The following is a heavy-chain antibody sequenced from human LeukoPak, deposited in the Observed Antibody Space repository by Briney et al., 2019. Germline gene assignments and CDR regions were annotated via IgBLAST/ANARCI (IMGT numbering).Heavy chain of an antibody. V-gene: IGHV3-48*03. CDR3: ARGPGGDRSYYYYYYLDV. D-gene: IGHD3-16*01. Sequence: GGSLRLSCAASAFTFSSYEMNWVRQAPGKGLEWVSYISSSGSSIYYADSVKGRFTISRDNAKNSLYLQMNSLRAEDTAVYYCARGPGGDRSYYYYYYLDVWAKGTKVTVSS. CDR2: ISSSGSSI. J-gene: IGHJ6*03. CDR1: AFTFSSYE.